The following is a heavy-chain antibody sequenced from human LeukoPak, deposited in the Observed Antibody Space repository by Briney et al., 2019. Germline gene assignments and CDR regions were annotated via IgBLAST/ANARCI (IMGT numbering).Heavy chain of an antibody. CDR2: ISSSSSYV. D-gene: IGHD3-22*01. CDR1: GFTFSSYS. J-gene: IGHJ6*02. V-gene: IGHV3-21*01. CDR3: ARVGYYDSSGYPPGYYYGMDV. Sequence: GGSLRLSCAASGFTFSSYSMNWVRQAPGKGLEWVSSISSSSSYVYYADSVKGRFTISRDNAKNSLYLQMNSLRAEDTAVYYCARVGYYDSSGYPPGYYYGMDVWGQGTTVTVSS.